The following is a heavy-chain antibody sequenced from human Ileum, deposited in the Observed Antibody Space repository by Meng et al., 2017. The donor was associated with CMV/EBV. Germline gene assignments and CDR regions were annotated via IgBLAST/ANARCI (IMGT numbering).Heavy chain of an antibody. CDR2: IYWDDAK. D-gene: IGHD2-2*01. V-gene: IGHV2-5*02. Sequence: IALTDSRPTLVKPPQTLTLSCPFAVFSLTPSGLGVGSIRQPPGTALEWVALIYWDDAKRYSPALKSRLIITKDTSKTQPVLTLTNVDPVDTGTYCCVHGRTRRTQRFDSWGQGILVTVSS. CDR3: VHGRTRRTQRFDS. J-gene: IGHJ5*01. CDR1: VFSLTPSGLG.